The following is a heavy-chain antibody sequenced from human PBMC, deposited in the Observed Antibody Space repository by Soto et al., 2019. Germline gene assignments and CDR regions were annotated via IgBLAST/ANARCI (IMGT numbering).Heavy chain of an antibody. CDR2: TYYRSKWYN. D-gene: IGHD2-21*02. J-gene: IGHJ6*02. CDR1: GDSVSSNSAA. CDR3: ARQCGGNSPLDYYGMDV. V-gene: IGHV6-1*01. Sequence: SQTLSLTCAISGDSVSSNSAAWNWIRQSPSRGLEWLGRTYYRSKWYNDYAVSVKSRITINPDTSKNQFSLQLNSVTPEDTAVYYCARQCGGNSPLDYYGMDVWGQGTTVTVSS.